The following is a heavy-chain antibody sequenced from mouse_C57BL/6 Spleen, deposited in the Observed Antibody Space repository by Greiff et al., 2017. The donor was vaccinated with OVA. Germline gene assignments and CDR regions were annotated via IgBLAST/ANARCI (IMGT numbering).Heavy chain of an antibody. CDR2: INPSSGYT. V-gene: IGHV1-7*01. Sequence: VQLQQSGAELAKPGASVKLSCKASGYTFTSYWMHWVNQRPGQGLEWIGYINPSSGYTKYNQKFKDKATLTAEKSSSTAYMQLSSLTYEDSAVYYCARSDGYYWYGDVWGTGTTVTVSS. D-gene: IGHD2-3*01. J-gene: IGHJ1*03. CDR1: GYTFTSYW. CDR3: ARSDGYYWYGDV.